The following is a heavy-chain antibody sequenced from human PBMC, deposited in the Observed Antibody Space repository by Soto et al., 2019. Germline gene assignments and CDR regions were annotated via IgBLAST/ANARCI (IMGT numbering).Heavy chain of an antibody. V-gene: IGHV4-30-4*01. CDR2: IYYSGST. D-gene: IGHD3-10*01. CDR1: GGSISSGDYY. CDR3: ARGWNDYYGSGGEDHFDY. J-gene: IGHJ4*02. Sequence: PSETLSLTCTVSGGSISSGDYYWSWIRQPPGKGLEWIGYIYYSGSTYYNPSLKSRVTISVDTSKNQFSLKLSSVTAADTAVYYCARGWNDYYGSGGEDHFDYWGQGTLVTVSS.